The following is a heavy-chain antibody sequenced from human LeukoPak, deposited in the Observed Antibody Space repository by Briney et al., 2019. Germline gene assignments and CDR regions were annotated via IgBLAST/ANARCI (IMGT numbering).Heavy chain of an antibody. V-gene: IGHV3-48*04. D-gene: IGHD2-15*01. Sequence: PGGSLRLSCAASGFTFSSYSMNWVRQAPGKGLEWLSYISGSSSTIYYADSVKGRFTISRDNAKNSLYLQMNSLRAEDTAVCYCARESLGYCSGSTCYYFYMDFWGKGTTVTVSS. CDR1: GFTFSSYS. CDR3: ARESLGYCSGSTCYYFYMDF. J-gene: IGHJ6*03. CDR2: ISGSSSTI.